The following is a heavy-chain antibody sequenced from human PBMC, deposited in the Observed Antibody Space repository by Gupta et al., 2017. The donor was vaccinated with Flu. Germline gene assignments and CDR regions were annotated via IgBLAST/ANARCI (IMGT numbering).Heavy chain of an antibody. Sequence: YWSWIRQPPGKGLEWIVEINHSGTTHYNSSLKSRLTISGDTSKKQFSLNLNSVTAADTAVYYCALRRITMIGRWFYPWGQGTLVTVSS. CDR1: Y. D-gene: IGHD3-22*01. CDR3: ALRRITMIGRWFYP. V-gene: IGHV4-34*01. J-gene: IGHJ5*02. CDR2: INHSGTT.